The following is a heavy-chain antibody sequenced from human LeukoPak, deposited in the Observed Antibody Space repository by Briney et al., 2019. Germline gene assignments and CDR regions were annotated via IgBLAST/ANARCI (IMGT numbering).Heavy chain of an antibody. CDR1: GGSISSGGYS. CDR2: IYYSGST. Sequence: PSETLSLTCTVSGGSISSGGYSWSWLRQHPGQGLEWIGYIYYSGSTYYNPSLKSRVTISVDTSKNQFSLKLSSVTAADTAVYYCASLVVVAANGWFDPWGQGTLVTVSS. D-gene: IGHD2-15*01. V-gene: IGHV4-31*03. J-gene: IGHJ5*02. CDR3: ASLVVVAANGWFDP.